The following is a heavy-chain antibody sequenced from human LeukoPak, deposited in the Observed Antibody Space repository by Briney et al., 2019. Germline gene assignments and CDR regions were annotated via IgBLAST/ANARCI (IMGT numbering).Heavy chain of an antibody. Sequence: GGSLRLSCAASGFTFSSYWMHWVRQVPGKGLVLVSRINSDGTPSYADSVKGRFTISRDNAKNTLYLQTNSLRAEDTAVYYCAKETNWNDAGRYFDFWGQGTLVTVSS. D-gene: IGHD1-20*01. CDR3: AKETNWNDAGRYFDF. CDR2: INSDGTP. J-gene: IGHJ4*02. CDR1: GFTFSSYW. V-gene: IGHV3-74*01.